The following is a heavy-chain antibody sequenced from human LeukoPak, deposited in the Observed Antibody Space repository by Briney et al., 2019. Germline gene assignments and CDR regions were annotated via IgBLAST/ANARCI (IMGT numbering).Heavy chain of an antibody. D-gene: IGHD6-13*01. CDR2: ISFDGSTK. CDR3: AKRPTIAAAGGGFYFDS. J-gene: IGHJ4*02. Sequence: GGSLRLSCAASGFTFGNYGMHRVRQTPGNGLEGVAIISFDGSTKYYADSVKGRFTISRDNSKNTLFLQMNSLRTEDTAVYYCAKRPTIAAAGGGFYFDSWGQGTLVTVSS. CDR1: GFTFGNYG. V-gene: IGHV3-30*18.